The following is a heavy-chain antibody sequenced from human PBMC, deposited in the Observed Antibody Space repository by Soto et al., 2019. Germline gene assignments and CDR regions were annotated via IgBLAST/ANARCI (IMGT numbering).Heavy chain of an antibody. J-gene: IGHJ6*04. CDR2: ISSNGVGT. D-gene: IGHD3-3*01. V-gene: IGHV3-64*01. CDR1: GVTLGGYA. Sequence: PGGSLRLSCAASGVTLGGYAMDWVGQGPGKGLEYVSGISSNGVGTYYANSVQGRFTISRDNSKNTVYLQMGSLRPEDMAVYYCFWRAGPHFNYVESWGTGTSVSVFS. CDR3: FWRAGPHFNYVES.